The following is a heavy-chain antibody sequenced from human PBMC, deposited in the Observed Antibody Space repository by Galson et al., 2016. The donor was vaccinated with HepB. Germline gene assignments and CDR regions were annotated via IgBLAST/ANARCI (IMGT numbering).Heavy chain of an antibody. Sequence: SVKVSCRGSGYVFSNFGITWLRQAPGQRLEWMGMISVFNGDTNYAQNFQGRVSMTTDSSANTAYMDLGSLRSDDTAVYYCARALPGNLRASDVWGQGTLVSVSS. J-gene: IGHJ3*01. CDR2: ISVFNGDT. D-gene: IGHD1-14*01. CDR3: ARALPGNLRASDV. V-gene: IGHV1-18*01. CDR1: GYVFSNFG.